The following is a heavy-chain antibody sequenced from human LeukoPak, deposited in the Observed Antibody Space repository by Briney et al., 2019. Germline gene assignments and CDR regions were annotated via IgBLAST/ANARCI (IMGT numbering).Heavy chain of an antibody. CDR2: ISFHGTDT. Sequence: GTSLRLSCAASGFTFISYAIHWVRQAPGKGLEWVAVISFHGTDTFYADSVKGRFTISRDNAKNSLYLQMNSLRAEDTAVYYCAELGITMIGGVWGKGTTVTISS. J-gene: IGHJ6*04. D-gene: IGHD3-10*02. CDR1: GFTFISYA. V-gene: IGHV3-30*04. CDR3: AELGITMIGGV.